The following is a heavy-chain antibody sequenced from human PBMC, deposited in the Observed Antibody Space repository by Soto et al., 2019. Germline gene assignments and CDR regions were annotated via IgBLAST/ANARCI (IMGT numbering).Heavy chain of an antibody. CDR1: AFTFSTYG. CDR3: AKDVSYSTGYYVY. CDR2: INGGGTST. D-gene: IGHD6-19*01. V-gene: IGHV3-23*01. J-gene: IGHJ4*02. Sequence: GGSLRLSCAASAFTFSTYGMSWVRQAPGKGLEWVSSINGGGTSTFYADSVRGRSTISRDNSRNMLYLQMSSLRAEDTAVYYCAKDVSYSTGYYVYWGQGTLVTVSS.